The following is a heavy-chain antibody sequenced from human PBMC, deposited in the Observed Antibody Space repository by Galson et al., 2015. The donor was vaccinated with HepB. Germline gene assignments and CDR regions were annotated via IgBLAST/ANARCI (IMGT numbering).Heavy chain of an antibody. Sequence: SLRLSCAASGFTFSNAWMSWVRQAPGKGLEWVGRIKSKTDGGTTDYAAPVKGRFTISRDDSKNTLYLQMNSLKTEDTAVYYCTTFLGGGQYYYDSSGYPDYWGQGTLVTISS. J-gene: IGHJ4*02. V-gene: IGHV3-15*01. CDR1: GFTFSNAW. CDR3: TTFLGGGQYYYDSSGYPDY. CDR2: IKSKTDGGTT. D-gene: IGHD3-22*01.